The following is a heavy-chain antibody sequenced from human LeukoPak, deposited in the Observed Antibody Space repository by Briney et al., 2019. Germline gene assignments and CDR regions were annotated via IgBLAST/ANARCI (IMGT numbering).Heavy chain of an antibody. Sequence: GGSLRLSCAASEFTFSSCAMSGVRQAPGEGLEWVSVISGSGGSTYYADSVKGRITISRDNSKNTLYLQMNSLRAEDTAVYYCAKARGRDGYKDELDYWGQGTLVTVSS. J-gene: IGHJ4*02. D-gene: IGHD5-24*01. CDR3: AKARGRDGYKDELDY. CDR2: ISGSGGST. V-gene: IGHV3-23*01. CDR1: EFTFSSCA.